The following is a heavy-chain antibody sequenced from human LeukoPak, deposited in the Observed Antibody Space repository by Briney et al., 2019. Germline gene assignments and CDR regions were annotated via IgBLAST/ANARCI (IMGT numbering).Heavy chain of an antibody. J-gene: IGHJ6*03. D-gene: IGHD3-9*01. CDR1: GFNFSSYW. CDR2: IKQDGSEK. CDR3: ARAGNYDILTGYTAYDYYYYMDV. Sequence: GGSLRLSCAASGFNFSSYWMRWVRQAPGKGLEWVANIKQDGSEKQYVDSVKGRFTLSRDNAKNSLYLQMNSLRAQDTAVYYCARAGNYDILTGYTAYDYYYYMDVWGKGTTVTVSS. V-gene: IGHV3-7*01.